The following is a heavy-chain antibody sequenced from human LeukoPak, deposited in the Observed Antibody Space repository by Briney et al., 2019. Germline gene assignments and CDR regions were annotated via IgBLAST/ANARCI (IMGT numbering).Heavy chain of an antibody. CDR1: GFTFSGSA. CDR3: AKVRNYYDSSGRYFDY. V-gene: IGHV3-23*01. Sequence: GGSLRLSCAASGFTFSGSAMHWVRQAPGKGLEWVSVISGSGGTKYYADSVKGRFTISRDNSKNTLYLQMNSLRAEDTAAYYCAKVRNYYDSSGRYFDYWGQGTLVTVSS. J-gene: IGHJ4*02. D-gene: IGHD3-22*01. CDR2: ISGSGGTK.